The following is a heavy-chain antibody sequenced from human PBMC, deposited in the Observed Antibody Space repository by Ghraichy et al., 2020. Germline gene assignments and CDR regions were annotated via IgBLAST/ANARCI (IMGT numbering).Heavy chain of an antibody. CDR1: GGSISSSYY. CDR3: ARSDDSGNSGVDYFDY. J-gene: IGHJ4*02. V-gene: IGHV4-39*01. D-gene: IGHD4-23*01. CDR2: VYYNGGT. Sequence: SETLSLTCTVSGGSISSSYYWGWIRQPPGKGLEWIGTVYYNGGTFYNPSLKSRVTVSVDTSKNQFSLQLRSVTAADTAVYFCARSDDSGNSGVDYFDYWGRGTLVTVSS.